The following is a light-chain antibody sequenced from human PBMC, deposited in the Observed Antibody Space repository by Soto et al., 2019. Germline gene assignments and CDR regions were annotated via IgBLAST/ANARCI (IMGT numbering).Light chain of an antibody. CDR2: EVS. Sequence: QSALTQPASVSGSPGQSITIYCTGTSSDVGGYNFVSWYQQHPGKAPKLMIYEVSNRPSGVSNRFSGSKSGNTASLTISALQAEDEADYYCSSYRSSSSYVFGTGTKLTVL. CDR1: SSDVGGYNF. J-gene: IGLJ1*01. V-gene: IGLV2-14*01. CDR3: SSYRSSSSYV.